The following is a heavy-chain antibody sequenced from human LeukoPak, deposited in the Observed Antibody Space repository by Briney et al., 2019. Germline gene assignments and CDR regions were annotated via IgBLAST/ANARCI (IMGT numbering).Heavy chain of an antibody. V-gene: IGHV3-23*01. Sequence: PSGGSLRLSCAASGFTFSSFAMSWVRQTPGKGLAWVSTINAAGDDTFYSASVKGRFTISRDNSKNTLYLQMNSLRDEDTAVYYCARSKHGSGSSLRKVYYFDYWGQGTLVTVSS. J-gene: IGHJ4*02. CDR2: INAAGDDT. CDR3: ARSKHGSGSSLRKVYYFDY. D-gene: IGHD3-10*01. CDR1: GFTFSSFA.